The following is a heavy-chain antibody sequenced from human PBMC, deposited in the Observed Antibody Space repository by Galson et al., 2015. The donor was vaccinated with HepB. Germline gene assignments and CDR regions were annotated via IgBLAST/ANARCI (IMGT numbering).Heavy chain of an antibody. CDR3: ARELSTSSSSGLGY. V-gene: IGHV3-33*01. J-gene: IGHJ4*02. CDR1: GFNFSNFV. CDR2: IWYDESNI. Sequence: SLRLSCAASGFNFSNFVMHWVRQAPGKGLEWVALIWYDESNIFYGDSVKGRFTISRDNSKNTLSLQMNSLRAEDTAVYYCARELSTSSSSGLGYWGQGTLVTVSS. D-gene: IGHD6-6*01.